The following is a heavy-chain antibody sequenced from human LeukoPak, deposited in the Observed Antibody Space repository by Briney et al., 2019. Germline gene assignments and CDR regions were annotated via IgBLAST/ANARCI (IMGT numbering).Heavy chain of an antibody. Sequence: SETLSLTCTVSGGSINTYYWSWLRQPPGKGLEWIGYISYSGDTNYNPSLKGRVTISVDTSKNQFSLKLSSVTAADTAVYYCARDFRHCSGGSCHNWFDPWGQGTLVTVSS. J-gene: IGHJ5*02. CDR3: ARDFRHCSGGSCHNWFDP. CDR2: ISYSGDT. V-gene: IGHV4-59*01. CDR1: GGSINTYY. D-gene: IGHD2-15*01.